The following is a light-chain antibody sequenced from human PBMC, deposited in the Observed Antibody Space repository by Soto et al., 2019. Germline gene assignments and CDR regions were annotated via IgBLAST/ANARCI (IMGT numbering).Light chain of an antibody. CDR3: QQRSNWPLT. CDR1: QSVSTY. Sequence: EIVLTQSPATLSLSPGERATLSCRASQSVSTYLAWYQQNPGQAPRLLIYDASNRAAGIPARFSGRGSGTDFTLTSSSLEPGDFAVYYCQQRSNWPLTFGGGTKVEIK. V-gene: IGKV3-11*01. CDR2: DAS. J-gene: IGKJ4*01.